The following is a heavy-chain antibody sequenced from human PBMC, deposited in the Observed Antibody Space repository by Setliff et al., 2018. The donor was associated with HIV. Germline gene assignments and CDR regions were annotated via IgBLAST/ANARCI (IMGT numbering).Heavy chain of an antibody. V-gene: IGHV4-61*02. CDR1: GGAISSSLYY. CDR2: IDARGSA. D-gene: IGHD3-3*02. CDR3: ARDGSEHYPLEGWLDP. Sequence: SETLSLTCTVSGGAISSSLYYWSWMRQAAGKGLEWIGRIDARGSANYNPSLNSRVTISVVTSKNHFSLTLSSVTAADTAVYSCARDGSEHYPLEGWLDPWGQGTLVTVSS. J-gene: IGHJ5*02.